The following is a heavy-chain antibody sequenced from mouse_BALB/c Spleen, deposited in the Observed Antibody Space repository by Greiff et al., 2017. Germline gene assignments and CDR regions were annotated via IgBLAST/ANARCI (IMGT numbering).Heavy chain of an antibody. V-gene: IGHV1-4*02. CDR3: ARYDGYWAWFAY. Sequence: VQLQQSAAELARPGASVNMSCKASGYTFTSYTMHWVKQRPGQGLEWIGYINPSSGYTEYNQKFKDKTTLTADKSSSTAYMQLSSLTSEDSAVYYCARYDGYWAWFAYWGQGTLVTVAA. J-gene: IGHJ3*01. CDR1: GYTFTSYT. D-gene: IGHD2-3*01. CDR2: INPSSGYT.